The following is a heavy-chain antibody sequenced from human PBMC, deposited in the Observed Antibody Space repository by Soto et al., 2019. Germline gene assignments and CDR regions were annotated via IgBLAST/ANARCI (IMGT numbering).Heavy chain of an antibody. D-gene: IGHD3-10*01. CDR2: SIPMLGMS. CDR3: ATNHGSGSPPFDY. J-gene: IGHJ4*02. Sequence: QVQLVQSGPEVKKPGSSVRVSCTASGGTFSSYTINWVRQVPGQGPEWMGRSIPMLGMSNYAQKFQGRVMMIADKSTNTVYMELSSLRSEDTAIYYCATNHGSGSPPFDYWGQGTLVTVSS. CDR1: GGTFSSYT. V-gene: IGHV1-69*02.